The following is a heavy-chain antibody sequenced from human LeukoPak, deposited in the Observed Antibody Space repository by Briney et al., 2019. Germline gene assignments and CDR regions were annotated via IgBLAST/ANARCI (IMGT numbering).Heavy chain of an antibody. Sequence: SKTLSLTCTVSGGSISSYYWSWIRQPPGKGLECIGYIYYSGSTNYNPSLKNRVTISVDTSKNQFSLKLSSVTAADTAVYYCARGREAVNYWGQGTLVTVSS. CDR3: ARGREAVNY. J-gene: IGHJ4*02. D-gene: IGHD1-26*01. CDR1: GGSISSYY. V-gene: IGHV4-59*01. CDR2: IYYSGST.